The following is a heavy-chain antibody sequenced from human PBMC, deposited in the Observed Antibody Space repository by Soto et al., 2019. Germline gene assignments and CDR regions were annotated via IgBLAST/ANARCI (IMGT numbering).Heavy chain of an antibody. J-gene: IGHJ6*02. D-gene: IGHD2-8*02. CDR1: GFSFDDYA. CDR3: AKSTGGTANGMGV. Sequence: EVQVVESGGGLVQPGRSLRLSCAASGFSFDDYAMHWVRQAPGKGLEWVSGISWNSGTIGYADSVKGRFTISRDNAKKSLYLQMNSLRAEETALYYCAKSTGGTANGMGVWGQGTTVTVSS. CDR2: ISWNSGTI. V-gene: IGHV3-9*01.